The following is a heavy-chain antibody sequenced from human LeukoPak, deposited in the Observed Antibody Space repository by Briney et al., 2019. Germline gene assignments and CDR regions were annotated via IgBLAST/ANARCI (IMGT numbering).Heavy chain of an antibody. CDR3: ARDHIAAAGGGYYYYYGMDV. J-gene: IGHJ6*02. V-gene: IGHV1-69*04. D-gene: IGHD6-13*01. CDR1: GGTFSSYA. Sequence: SVKVSCKASGGTFSSYAISWERQAPGQGLEWMGRVIPILGIANYAQKFRGRVTITADKSTSTAYMELSSLRSEDTAVYYCARDHIAAAGGGYYYYYGMDVWGQGTTVTVSS. CDR2: VIPILGIA.